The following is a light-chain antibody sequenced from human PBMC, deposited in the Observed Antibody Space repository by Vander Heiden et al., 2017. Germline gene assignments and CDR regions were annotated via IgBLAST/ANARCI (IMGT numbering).Light chain of an antibody. CDR1: QAIDAY. V-gene: IGKV1-39*01. J-gene: IGKJ4*01. CDR3: QQRYSFPLT. Sequence: NKMIQPPSSLSASVGDTVTITCRASQAIDAYLTWYQQKPGKAPNLLIYGASSLPSGVPSRFGGSGSGTDFTLTISSLQPEDFAFYYCQQRYSFPLTFGGGTKVEIK. CDR2: GAS.